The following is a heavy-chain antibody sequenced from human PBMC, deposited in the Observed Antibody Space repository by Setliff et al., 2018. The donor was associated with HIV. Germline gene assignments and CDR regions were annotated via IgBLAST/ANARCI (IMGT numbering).Heavy chain of an antibody. J-gene: IGHJ6*03. Sequence: ASVKVSCKASGYIFTSYYMHWVRQAPGQGPEWMGIINPSGGSTSYAQKFQGRVTMTRDTSTSTVYMELSSLRSEDTAVYYCARDAQEMSIVATIFVYYYYYMDVWGKGTTVTVSS. V-gene: IGHV1-46*01. D-gene: IGHD5-12*01. CDR2: INPSGGST. CDR3: ARDAQEMSIVATIFVYYYYYMDV. CDR1: GYIFTSYY.